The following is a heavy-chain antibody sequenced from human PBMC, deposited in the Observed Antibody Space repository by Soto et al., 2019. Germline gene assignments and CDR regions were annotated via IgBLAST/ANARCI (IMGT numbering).Heavy chain of an antibody. V-gene: IGHV3-21*01. J-gene: IGHJ3*02. CDR3: ASDIVVVPAALDI. Sequence: GGSLSLSCAASGFTFSSYSMNWVRQAPGKGLEWVSSISSSSSYIYYADSVKGRFTISRDNAKNSLYLQMNSLRAEDTAVYYCASDIVVVPAALDIWGQGTMVTVS. CDR2: ISSSSSYI. D-gene: IGHD2-2*01. CDR1: GFTFSSYS.